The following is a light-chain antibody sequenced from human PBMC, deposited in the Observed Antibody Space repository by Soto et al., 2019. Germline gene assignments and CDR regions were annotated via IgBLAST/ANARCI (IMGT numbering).Light chain of an antibody. Sequence: EIVMTQSPATLSVSPGERATLSCRASQSVSSNLAWYLQKPGQAPRLLMYGASTRATGIPARFSGSGSGTEXXXXXXSLQSEDFAVYYCQQYNNWPLTFGGGTKLEIK. CDR2: GAS. J-gene: IGKJ4*01. CDR3: QQYNNWPLT. CDR1: QSVSSN. V-gene: IGKV3-15*01.